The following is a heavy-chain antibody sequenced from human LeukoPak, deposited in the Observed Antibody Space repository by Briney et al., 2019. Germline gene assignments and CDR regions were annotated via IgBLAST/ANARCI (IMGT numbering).Heavy chain of an antibody. J-gene: IGHJ4*02. D-gene: IGHD6-19*01. V-gene: IGHV3-30*04. CDR3: ARDLYSIAVAGGCDY. Sequence: PGRSLRLSCAASGFTLSSYAMHWVRQAPGKGLEWVAVISYDGSNKYYADSVKGRFTISRDNSKNTLYLQMNSLRAEDTAVYYCARDLYSIAVAGGCDYWGQGTLVTVSS. CDR1: GFTLSSYA. CDR2: ISYDGSNK.